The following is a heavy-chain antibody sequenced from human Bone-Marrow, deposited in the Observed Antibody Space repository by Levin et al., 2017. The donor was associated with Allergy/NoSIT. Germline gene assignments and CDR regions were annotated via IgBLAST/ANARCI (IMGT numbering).Heavy chain of an antibody. CDR1: GFTFSSYA. V-gene: IGHV3-30-3*01. J-gene: IGHJ5*02. Sequence: GGSLRLSCAASGFTFSSYAMHWVRQAPGKGLEWVAVISYDGSNKYYADSVKGRFTISRDNSKNTLYLQMNSLRAEDTAVYYCARDARRYNWNDFWFDPWGQGTLVTVSS. CDR3: ARDARRYNWNDFWFDP. CDR2: ISYDGSNK. D-gene: IGHD1-1*01.